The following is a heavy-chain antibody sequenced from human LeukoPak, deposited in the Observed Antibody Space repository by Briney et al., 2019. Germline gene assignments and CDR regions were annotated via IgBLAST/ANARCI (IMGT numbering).Heavy chain of an antibody. D-gene: IGHD2-2*01. CDR3: ANHLACGSTSCPPFDS. Sequence: GGSLRLSCAASGFTFSDHYMDWVRQAPGKGLEWVGRTRNKANSYTTDYTASVKGRFTISRDDSKNSLDLQMNSLKTEDTAVYYCANHLACGSTSCPPFDSWGQGTLVTVSS. V-gene: IGHV3-72*01. J-gene: IGHJ4*02. CDR2: TRNKANSYTT. CDR1: GFTFSDHY.